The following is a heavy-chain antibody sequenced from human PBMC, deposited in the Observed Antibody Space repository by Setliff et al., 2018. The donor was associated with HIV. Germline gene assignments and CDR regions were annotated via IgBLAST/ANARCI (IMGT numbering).Heavy chain of an antibody. CDR3: ARSHNFWSCLEFDS. V-gene: IGHV5-51*01. Sequence: PGESLKISCKGSGYSFTSYWIGWVRQMPGKGLEWMGIIYPGDADTRYSPSFQGQVTISDDKSISTAYLQRSSLKASDTAMYYCARSHNFWSCLEFDSWGQGTLVTVSS. CDR1: GYSFTSYW. CDR2: IYPGDADT. D-gene: IGHD3-3*01. J-gene: IGHJ4*02.